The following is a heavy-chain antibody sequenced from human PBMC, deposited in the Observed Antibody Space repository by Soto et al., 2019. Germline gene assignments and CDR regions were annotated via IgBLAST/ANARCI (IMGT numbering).Heavy chain of an antibody. CDR1: EFTLSSYE. D-gene: IGHD3-3*01. Sequence: PGGSLRLSCGASEFTLSSYEMNWVRQAPGKGLEWVSYISSSGDTIYYADSVRGRFTIARDNAKNSLYLQMDSLRAGDTAVYYCAREARVTIFGVVIPTDYYAMDVWGQGTTVTVSS. J-gene: IGHJ6*02. CDR3: AREARVTIFGVVIPTDYYAMDV. V-gene: IGHV3-48*03. CDR2: ISSSGDTI.